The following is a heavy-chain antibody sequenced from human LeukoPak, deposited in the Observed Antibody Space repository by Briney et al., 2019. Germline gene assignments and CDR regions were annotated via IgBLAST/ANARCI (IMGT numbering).Heavy chain of an antibody. CDR3: AKVRLSGSGSYYMVDY. J-gene: IGHJ4*02. Sequence: PGGSLRLSCAASGFTFSSYGMHWVRQAPAKGLEWVAVISYDGSNKYYADSVKGRFTISRDNSKNTLYLQMNSVRAEDTAVYYCAKVRLSGSGSYYMVDYWGQGTLVTVSS. CDR1: GFTFSSYG. CDR2: ISYDGSNK. V-gene: IGHV3-30*18. D-gene: IGHD3-10*01.